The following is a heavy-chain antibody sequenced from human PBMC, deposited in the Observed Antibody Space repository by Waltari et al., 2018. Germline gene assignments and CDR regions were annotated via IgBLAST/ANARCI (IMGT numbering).Heavy chain of an antibody. CDR1: GGSISSSSYY. D-gene: IGHD2-2*01. CDR2: IYYSGST. CDR3: ARGIVVVPAAMRVWFDP. V-gene: IGHV4-39*01. Sequence: QLQLQESGPGLVKPSETLSLTCTVSGGSISSSSYYWGWIRQPPGKGLEWIGSIYYSGSTYYNPSLKSRDTISVDTSKNQFSLKLSSVTAADTAVYYCARGIVVVPAAMRVWFDPWGQGTLVTVSS. J-gene: IGHJ5*02.